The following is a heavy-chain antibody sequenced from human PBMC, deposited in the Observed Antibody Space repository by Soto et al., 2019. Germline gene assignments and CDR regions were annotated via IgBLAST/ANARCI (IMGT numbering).Heavy chain of an antibody. D-gene: IGHD2-21*01. CDR3: ARDRHIVVVNNPGWYFDL. Sequence: QVQLVESGGGLVKPGGSLRLSCAASGFTFSDYYMSWIRQAPGKGLEWVSYISSSGSTIYYADSVKGRFTISRDNAKNSLYLQMNSLRAEDTAVYYCARDRHIVVVNNPGWYFDLWGRGTLVTVSS. J-gene: IGHJ2*01. CDR1: GFTFSDYY. CDR2: ISSSGSTI. V-gene: IGHV3-11*01.